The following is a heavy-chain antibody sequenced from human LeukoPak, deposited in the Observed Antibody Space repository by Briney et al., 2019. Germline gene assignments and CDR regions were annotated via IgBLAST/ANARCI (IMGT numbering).Heavy chain of an antibody. CDR3: AREPLPAKPTSHYYMDV. J-gene: IGHJ6*03. CDR1: GYTFTGYY. Sequence: ASVKVSCKASGYTFTGYYMHWVRQAPGQGLEWMGGIIPIFGTANYAQKFQGRVTITADKSTSTAYMELSSLRSEDTAVYYCAREPLPAKPTSHYYMDVWGKGTTVTVSS. V-gene: IGHV1-69*06. D-gene: IGHD4/OR15-4a*01. CDR2: IIPIFGTA.